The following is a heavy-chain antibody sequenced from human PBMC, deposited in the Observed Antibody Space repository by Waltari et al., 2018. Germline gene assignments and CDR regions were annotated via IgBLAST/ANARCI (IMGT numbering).Heavy chain of an antibody. D-gene: IGHD6-19*01. V-gene: IGHV3-53*01. CDR2: IYSGGST. CDR1: GFTVSSNY. CDR3: ARMLAVGPPYGMDV. Sequence: EVQLVESGGGLIQPGGSLRLSCAASGFTVSSNYMSWVRQAPGKGLEWVSVIYSGGSTYYADSVKGRFTISRDNSKNTLYLQMNSLRAEDTAVYYCARMLAVGPPYGMDVWGQGTTVTVSS. J-gene: IGHJ6*02.